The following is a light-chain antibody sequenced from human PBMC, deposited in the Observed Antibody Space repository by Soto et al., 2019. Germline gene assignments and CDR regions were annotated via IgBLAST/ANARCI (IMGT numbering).Light chain of an antibody. CDR2: GAC. Sequence: ETVLTQSPGTLSLSPGERVTLSCRASQSVCSRCLAWYQQKPGQSPRLLFYGACSGATEIPDRCSGSGSGTDFTLTISRLEPEDFAVYYCQHYGTTTWTFSQGTKVGIK. CDR3: QHYGTTTWT. CDR1: QSVCSRC. V-gene: IGKV3-20*01. J-gene: IGKJ1*01.